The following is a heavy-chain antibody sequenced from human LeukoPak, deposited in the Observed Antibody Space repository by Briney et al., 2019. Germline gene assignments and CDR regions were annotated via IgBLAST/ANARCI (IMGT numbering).Heavy chain of an antibody. CDR2: IYYSGST. J-gene: IGHJ4*02. Sequence: SETLSLTCTVSGGPISSYYWSWIRQPPGKGLEWIGYIYYSGSTNYNPSLKSRVTISVDTSKNQFSLKLSSVTAADTAVYYCARENLRGAYDYWGQGTLVTVSS. CDR1: GGPISSYY. CDR3: ARENLRGAYDY. V-gene: IGHV4-59*01. D-gene: IGHD3-10*01.